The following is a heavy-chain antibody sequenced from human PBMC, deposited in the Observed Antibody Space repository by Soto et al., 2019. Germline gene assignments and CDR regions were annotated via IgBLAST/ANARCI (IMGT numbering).Heavy chain of an antibody. CDR2: INNVASII. D-gene: IGHD3-10*01. CDR1: GITFNNYW. V-gene: IGHV3-74*01. J-gene: IGHJ4*02. CDR3: ERDEGRGIKY. Sequence: PGGSLRLSCAVSGITFNNYWMHWIRQTPGKGLVWVSHINNVASIINYADSVKGRFTISRDNAGNTVYLQMNSLGVEDTATYYCERDEGRGIKYWGQGTSVTVSS.